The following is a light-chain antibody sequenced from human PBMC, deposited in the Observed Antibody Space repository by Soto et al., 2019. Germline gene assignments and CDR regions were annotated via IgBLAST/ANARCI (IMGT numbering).Light chain of an antibody. J-gene: IGLJ1*01. Sequence: QSLLTQPASVSGTPGRSITISCTGTSSDVGGYNYVSWYQQHPGQAPKLMIYDVSNRPSGVSNRFSGSKSGNTASLTISGLQAEDEADYYCSSYTSSSTLNYVFGTGTKVTVL. CDR3: SSYTSSSTLNYV. CDR1: SSDVGGYNY. V-gene: IGLV2-14*01. CDR2: DVS.